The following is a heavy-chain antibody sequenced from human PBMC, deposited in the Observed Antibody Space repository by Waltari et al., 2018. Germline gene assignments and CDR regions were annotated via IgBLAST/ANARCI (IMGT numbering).Heavy chain of an antibody. Sequence: QLQLQESGPGLVKPSETLSLTCTVSGGSISSSSYYWGWIRQPPGKGLEWIGSIYYSGSTYYNPSLKCRVTISVDTSKNQCSLKLSSVTAADTAVYYCARDRRQWGGYDFDYWGQGTLVTVSS. D-gene: IGHD5-12*01. J-gene: IGHJ4*02. CDR3: ARDRRQWGGYDFDY. CDR2: IYYSGST. V-gene: IGHV4-39*07. CDR1: GGSISSSSYY.